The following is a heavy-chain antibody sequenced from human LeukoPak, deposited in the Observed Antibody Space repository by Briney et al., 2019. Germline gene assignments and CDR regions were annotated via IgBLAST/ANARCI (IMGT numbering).Heavy chain of an antibody. CDR1: GGSFSGYY. J-gene: IGHJ4*02. V-gene: IGHV4-34*01. CDR2: INHSGST. CDR3: ARWWYITRTFDY. Sequence: SETLSLTCAVYGGSFSGYYWSWIRQPPGKGLEWIGEINHSGSTNYNPSLKSRVTISVDTSKNQFSLKLGSVTAADTAVYYCARWWYITRTFDYWGQGTLVTVSS. D-gene: IGHD2-15*01.